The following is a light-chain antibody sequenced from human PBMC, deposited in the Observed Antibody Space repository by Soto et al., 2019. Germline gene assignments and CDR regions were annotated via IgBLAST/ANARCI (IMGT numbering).Light chain of an antibody. CDR2: GAS. CDR1: QSVASNY. CDR3: QQYGSLPKT. Sequence: EIVLTQSPGTLSLAPGERATLSCRASQSVASNYLAWYQQKRGQAPRLLIHGASGRATDIPDRFSGSGSGTDFTLTISRLEPEDFAVYYCQQYGSLPKTFGQGTKVDIK. V-gene: IGKV3-20*01. J-gene: IGKJ1*01.